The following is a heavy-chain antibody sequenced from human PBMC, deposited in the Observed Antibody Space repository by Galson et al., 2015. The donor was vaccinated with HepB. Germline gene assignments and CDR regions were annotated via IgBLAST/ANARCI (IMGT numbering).Heavy chain of an antibody. CDR1: GYSFTNYW. Sequence: QSGAEVKKPGESLKISCRGSGYSFTNYWIGWVRQMPGKGLEWMGFIYPGDSDTIYSPSFQGQVTISADKSISTAYLQWSSLQASDTAMYYCARSSVGYSSSSNWFDPWGQGTLVTVSS. CDR3: ARSSVGYSSSSNWFDP. J-gene: IGHJ5*02. V-gene: IGHV5-51*03. CDR2: IYPGDSDT. D-gene: IGHD2-15*01.